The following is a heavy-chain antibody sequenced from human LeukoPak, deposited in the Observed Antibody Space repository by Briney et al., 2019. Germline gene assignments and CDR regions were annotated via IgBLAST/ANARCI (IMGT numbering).Heavy chain of an antibody. J-gene: IGHJ4*02. CDR1: GYTFTSYG. CDR3: ARGRPTNYYYGSRGYYFDY. D-gene: IGHD3-10*01. V-gene: IGHV1-18*01. Sequence: ASVKVSCKASGYTFTSYGISWVRQAPGQGLEWMGWISAYNGNTNYAQKLQGRVTITTDTSTSTAYMELRSLRSDDTAVYYCARGRPTNYYYGSRGYYFDYWGQGTLVTVSS. CDR2: ISAYNGNT.